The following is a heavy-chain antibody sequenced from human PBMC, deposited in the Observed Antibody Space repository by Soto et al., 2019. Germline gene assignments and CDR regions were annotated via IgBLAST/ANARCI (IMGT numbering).Heavy chain of an antibody. D-gene: IGHD3-10*01. CDR2: IYYSGRT. J-gene: IGHJ3*02. V-gene: IGHV4-31*03. CDR1: GGSISSGGSY. CDR3: FYYNSSDHHVFDI. Sequence: PSETLSLTCTVSGGSISSGGSYWCWIRQHPGKGLEGIGFIYYSGRTYYNPSLTSRVTISVDTSKNQFTLLLSSVTAADTAVYYCFYYNSSDHHVFDIWGQGTMVTVSS.